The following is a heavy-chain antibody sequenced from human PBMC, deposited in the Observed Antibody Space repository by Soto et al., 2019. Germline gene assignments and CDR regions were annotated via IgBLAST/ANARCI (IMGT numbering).Heavy chain of an antibody. CDR1: GGSISSSSYY. D-gene: IGHD6-19*01. Sequence: SETLSLTCTVSGGSISSSSYYWGWIRQPPGKGLEWIGSIYYSGSTYYNPSLKSRVTISVHTSKNQFSLKLSSVTAADTAVYYCARLLRAGTVDYWGQGTLVTVSS. CDR2: IYYSGST. J-gene: IGHJ4*02. CDR3: ARLLRAGTVDY. V-gene: IGHV4-39*01.